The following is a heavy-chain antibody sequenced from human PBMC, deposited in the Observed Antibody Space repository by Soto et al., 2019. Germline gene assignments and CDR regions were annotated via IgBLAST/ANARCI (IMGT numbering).Heavy chain of an antibody. CDR1: GDSVSSNSAA. Sequence: SQTLSVTCAISGDSVSSNSAAWNWIRQSPSRGLEWLGRTYYRAKWYNDYAVSVKSRITINPDTSKNQFSLQLDSVTPDDTAVYYCTRQRSDSYYYGLDVWGQGTTVTVSS. CDR3: TRQRSDSYYYGLDV. V-gene: IGHV6-1*01. J-gene: IGHJ6*02. CDR2: TYYRAKWYN.